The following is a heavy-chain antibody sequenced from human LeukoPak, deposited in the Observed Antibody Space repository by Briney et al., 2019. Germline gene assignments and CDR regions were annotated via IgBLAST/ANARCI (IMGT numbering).Heavy chain of an antibody. CDR3: AKAKGSGLKYYFDY. Sequence: GGSLRLSCAASGFTFSSYWMSWVRQAPGKGLEWVSGISGSGGSTYYADSVKGRFTISRDSSKNTLYLQMSSLRAEDTAVYYCAKAKGSGLKYYFDYWGQGTLVTVSS. CDR1: GFTFSSYW. CDR2: ISGSGGST. D-gene: IGHD6-19*01. J-gene: IGHJ4*02. V-gene: IGHV3-23*01.